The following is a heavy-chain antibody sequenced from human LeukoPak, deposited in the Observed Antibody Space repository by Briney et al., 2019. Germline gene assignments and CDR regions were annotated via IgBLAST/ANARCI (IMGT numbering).Heavy chain of an antibody. CDR1: GGSISSYY. V-gene: IGHV4-59*08. J-gene: IGHJ4*02. D-gene: IGHD3-9*01. CDR2: IYYSGST. Sequence: SETLSLTCTVSGGSISSYYWNWIRQPPGKGLEWIGYIYYSGSTNYNPSLKSRVTISIDTSKNQFSLKLSSVTAADTAVYYCASFYDILTGIDYWGQGTLVTVSS. CDR3: ASFYDILTGIDY.